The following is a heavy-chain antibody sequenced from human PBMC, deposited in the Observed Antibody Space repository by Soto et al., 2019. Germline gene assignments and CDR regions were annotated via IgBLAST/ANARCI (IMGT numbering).Heavy chain of an antibody. CDR1: GGSFRGYF. CDR2: INHSGGT. V-gene: IGHV4-34*01. D-gene: IGHD3-3*02. Sequence: SETLSLTCAVYGGSFRGYFWTWIRQAPGRGLERIRKINHSGGTNYNSSLKSRVTISVDTSKNQFSLILSSVTAADTAVYYCARDRQYYHFWSGYQNEGPYGMDVWGQGTTVTVSS. CDR3: ARDRQYYHFWSGYQNEGPYGMDV. J-gene: IGHJ6*02.